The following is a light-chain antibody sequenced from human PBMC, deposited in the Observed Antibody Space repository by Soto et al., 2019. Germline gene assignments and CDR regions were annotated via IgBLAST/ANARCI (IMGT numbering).Light chain of an antibody. CDR3: QHYNSYSEA. V-gene: IGKV1-27*01. CDR1: QAISSY. J-gene: IGKJ1*01. CDR2: ATS. Sequence: DIQMTQSPSSLSASVGDRVTITCRASQAISSYLAWYQQKPGKVPKLLIYATSTLQSGVPSRFSGSGSGTDFTLTISSLQPDDFATYYCQHYNSYSEAFGQGTKVDIK.